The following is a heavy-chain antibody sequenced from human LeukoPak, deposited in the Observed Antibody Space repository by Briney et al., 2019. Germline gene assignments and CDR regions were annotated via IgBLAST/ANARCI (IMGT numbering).Heavy chain of an antibody. D-gene: IGHD2-21*02. J-gene: IGHJ4*02. CDR2: IYPGDSDT. CDR3: ARVYCGGDCYPNSPFDY. V-gene: IGHV5-51*01. Sequence: GESLKISCKGSGCSFTSYWIGWVRQMPGKGLEWMGIIYPGDSDTTYSPSFQGQVTTSADKSISTVYLQWSSLKASDTAMYYCARVYCGGDCYPNSPFDYWGQGTLVTVSS. CDR1: GCSFTSYW.